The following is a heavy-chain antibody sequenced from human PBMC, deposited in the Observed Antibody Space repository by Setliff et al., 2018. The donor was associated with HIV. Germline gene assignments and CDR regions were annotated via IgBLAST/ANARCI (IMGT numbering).Heavy chain of an antibody. CDR1: GYSFTSYR. Sequence: PGESLKISCKGSGYSFTSYRIGWVRQMPGKGLEWMGIIYPGDSDTRYSPSFQGQVTIPADKSISTAYLQWSSLKASDTAMYYCARQIAEWLDGMDVWGQGTTVTVSS. D-gene: IGHD6-19*01. V-gene: IGHV5-51*01. CDR2: IYPGDSDT. J-gene: IGHJ6*02. CDR3: ARQIAEWLDGMDV.